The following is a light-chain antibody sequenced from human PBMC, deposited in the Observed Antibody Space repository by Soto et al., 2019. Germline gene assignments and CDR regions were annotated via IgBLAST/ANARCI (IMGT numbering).Light chain of an antibody. V-gene: IGKV3-20*01. CDR3: QRFGTPPPWT. J-gene: IGKJ1*01. CDR1: QSLSSSY. Sequence: EIVLTQSPGTLSLSPGERATLSCKASQSLSSSYLAWYQQKPGQAPRLLIYGTSIRATGIPDRFSGSGSGTDFTLTITRLEPEDFAVYYCQRFGTPPPWTFRQGTKVDIK. CDR2: GTS.